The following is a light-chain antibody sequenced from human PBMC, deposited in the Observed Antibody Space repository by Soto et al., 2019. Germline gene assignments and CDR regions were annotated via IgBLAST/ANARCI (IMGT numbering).Light chain of an antibody. J-gene: IGLJ3*02. V-gene: IGLV8-61*01. CDR1: SGSVSPSHY. CDR2: NIE. Sequence: QAVVTQEASVSVSPGGTVTLTCGLNSGSVSPSHYPSWYQQTPGQPPRTLILNIESRPSGVPERFSGTISGRRAALTITGAQSEDESDYYCMLCVATGVWVFGGGTKLTVL. CDR3: MLCVATGVWV.